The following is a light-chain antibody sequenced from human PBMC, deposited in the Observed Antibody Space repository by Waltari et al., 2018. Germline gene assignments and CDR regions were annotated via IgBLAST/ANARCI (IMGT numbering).Light chain of an antibody. CDR1: WSNIGAGYD. V-gene: IGLV1-40*01. Sequence: SVLTQPPPVSGAPGQTVTISCNGSWSNIGAGYDVHWYQQLPGKAPPLLVYGVNTRPPGVPDRFFGSKSGTSASLAIPGLQPEDEADYYCQSYDTSLGVVFGGGTKLTVL. CDR2: GVN. CDR3: QSYDTSLGVV. J-gene: IGLJ2*01.